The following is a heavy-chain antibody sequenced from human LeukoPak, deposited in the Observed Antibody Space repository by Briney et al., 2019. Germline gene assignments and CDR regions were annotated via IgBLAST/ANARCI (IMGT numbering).Heavy chain of an antibody. CDR3: ASTRAAGFDP. J-gene: IGHJ5*02. D-gene: IGHD6-13*01. CDR2: IFYSGST. Sequence: SETLSLTCTVSGGSISSSSHHWDWIRQPPGQGLEWIGSIFYSGSTYYSPSLKSRVTISVDTSKNQFSLKLSSVTAADTAVYYCASTRAAGFDPWGQGTLVTVSS. CDR1: GGSISSSSHH. V-gene: IGHV4-39*01.